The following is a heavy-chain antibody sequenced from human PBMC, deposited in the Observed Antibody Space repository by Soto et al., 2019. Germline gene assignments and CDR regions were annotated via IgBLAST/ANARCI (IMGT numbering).Heavy chain of an antibody. Sequence: QVQLQESGPGLVKPSQTLSLTCSVSGGSISTVVWYWSWVREHPGKGLEWIGDIYYRGTTSYNPSLGSRVTISRDTSKNQVSLKVNSVTAADTAVYYCARVSAGGTRWFDSWGQGIRVTVSS. CDR3: ARVSAGGTRWFDS. CDR1: GGSISTVVWY. D-gene: IGHD6-13*01. J-gene: IGHJ5*01. CDR2: IYYRGTT. V-gene: IGHV4-31*03.